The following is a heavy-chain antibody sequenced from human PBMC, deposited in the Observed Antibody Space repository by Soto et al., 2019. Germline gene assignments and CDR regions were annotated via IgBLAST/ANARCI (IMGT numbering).Heavy chain of an antibody. V-gene: IGHV3-23*01. Sequence: EVQLLESGGGLVQPGGSLRLSCAASGFTFSNYAMSWVRQAPGKGLEWVSGIGGRATSAYYAGSVKGRFAISRANAYNTLFLQLDSVRAEDTAVYYCAKSRYSDSSGEYYELWGQGTLFIVSS. CDR1: GFTFSNYA. D-gene: IGHD3-22*01. CDR2: IGGRATSA. J-gene: IGHJ4*02. CDR3: AKSRYSDSSGEYYEL.